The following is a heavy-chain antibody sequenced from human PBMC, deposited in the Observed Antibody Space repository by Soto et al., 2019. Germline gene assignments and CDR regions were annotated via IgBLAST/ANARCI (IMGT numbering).Heavy chain of an antibody. CDR2: IYYNGNT. CDR3: TRANLYSEY. Sequence: QVQLQESGPGLVKPSETLSLTCSVSGGSISNHYWSWIRQPPGKGLEWIGYIYYNGNTNYNPSLKSRVTMSVYTSSNQISLKLTTVTAADPGVYYCTRANLYSEYWGQGTLVTVSS. D-gene: IGHD7-27*01. J-gene: IGHJ4*02. CDR1: GGSISNHY. V-gene: IGHV4-59*11.